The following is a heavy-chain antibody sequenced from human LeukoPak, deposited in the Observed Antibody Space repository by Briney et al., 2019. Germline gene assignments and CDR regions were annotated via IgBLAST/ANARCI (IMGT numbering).Heavy chain of an antibody. J-gene: IGHJ3*02. D-gene: IGHD3-16*02. CDR1: GGTFSSYA. Sequence: SVKVSCKASGGTFSSYAISWVRQAPGQGLEWMGGIIPIFGTANYAQKFQGRVTITADESKSTAYMELSSLRSEDTAVYYCARDLSSNRGAFDIWGQGTMVTVSS. CDR2: IIPIFGTA. CDR3: ARDLSSNRGAFDI. V-gene: IGHV1-69*01.